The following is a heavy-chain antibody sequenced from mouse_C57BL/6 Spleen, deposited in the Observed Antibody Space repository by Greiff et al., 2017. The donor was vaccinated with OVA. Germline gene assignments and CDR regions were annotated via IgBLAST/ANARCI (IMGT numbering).Heavy chain of an antibody. J-gene: IGHJ1*03. D-gene: IGHD1-1*01. CDR1: GYTFTSYW. CDR2: INPSNGGT. CDR3: AGKGGILFDPYFDV. V-gene: IGHV1-53*01. Sequence: QVQLQQPGTELVKPGASVKLSCKASGYTFTSYWMHWVKQRPGQGLEWIGNINPSNGGTNYNEKFKSKATLTVDKSSSTAYMQLSSLTSEDSAVYYCAGKGGILFDPYFDVWGTGTTVTVSS.